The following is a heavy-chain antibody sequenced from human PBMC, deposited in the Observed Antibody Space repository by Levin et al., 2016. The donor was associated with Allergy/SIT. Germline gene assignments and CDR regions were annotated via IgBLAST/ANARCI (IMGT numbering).Heavy chain of an antibody. Sequence: PGKGLEWIGYIYYSGSTYYNPSLKSRVTISVDTSKNQFSLKLSSVTAADTAVYYCARFDYGDYGYYYGMDVWGQGTTVTVSS. D-gene: IGHD4-17*01. J-gene: IGHJ6*02. CDR2: IYYSGST. V-gene: IGHV4-30-4*01. CDR3: ARFDYGDYGYYYGMDV.